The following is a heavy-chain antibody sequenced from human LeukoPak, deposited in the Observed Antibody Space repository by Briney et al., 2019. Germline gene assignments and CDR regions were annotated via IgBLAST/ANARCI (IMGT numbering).Heavy chain of an antibody. CDR3: ARTTYYDFWSGYSHRYGMDV. J-gene: IGHJ6*02. V-gene: IGHV1-46*01. CDR2: INPSGGST. CDR1: GYTFTSYY. Sequence: ASVKVSCKASGYTFTSYYMHWVRQAPGQGLEWMGIINPSGGSTSYAQKFQGRVTMTRDTSTSTAYMELSSLRSEDTAVYYCARTTYYDFWSGYSHRYGMDVWGQGTTVTVSS. D-gene: IGHD3-3*01.